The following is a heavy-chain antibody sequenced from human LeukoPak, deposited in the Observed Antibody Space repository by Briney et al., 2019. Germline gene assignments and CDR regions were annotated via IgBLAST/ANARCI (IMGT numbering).Heavy chain of an antibody. CDR1: GFTFRSYA. V-gene: IGHV3-30*01. CDR2: TSSDGSIK. Sequence: TGGSLRLSCAGSGFTFRSYAMHWVRQAPGKGLEWVAFTSSDGSIKRYADSVKGRFTISGDNSKNTLYLQMNSLTPEDTAVYYCARDHLPARGLFEFDYWGQGTLVTVSS. CDR3: ARDHLPARGLFEFDY. D-gene: IGHD2-2*01. J-gene: IGHJ4*02.